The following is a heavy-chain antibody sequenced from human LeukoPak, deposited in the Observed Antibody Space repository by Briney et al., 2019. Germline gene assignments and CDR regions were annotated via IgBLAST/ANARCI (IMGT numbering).Heavy chain of an antibody. J-gene: IGHJ6*02. D-gene: IGHD3-10*01. Sequence: VGSLRLSCAASGFTFSSYSMNWVRQAPGTGLEWVSSISSSSSYIYYADSVKGRFTISRDNAKNALYLQMNSLRAEDTAVYYCARGASVTMVRGVIQDYYYGMDVWGQGTTVTVSS. CDR1: GFTFSSYS. V-gene: IGHV3-21*01. CDR2: ISSSSSYI. CDR3: ARGASVTMVRGVIQDYYYGMDV.